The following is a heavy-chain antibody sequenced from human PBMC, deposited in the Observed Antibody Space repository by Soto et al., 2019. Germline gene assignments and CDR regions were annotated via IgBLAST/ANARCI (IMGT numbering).Heavy chain of an antibody. CDR2: INPNSGGT. CDR3: ARCRIAAAGTVFDY. J-gene: IGHJ4*02. V-gene: IGHV1-2*04. Sequence: ASVKVSCKASGYTFTGYYMHWVRQAPGQGLEWMGRINPNSGGTNYAQKFQGWVTMTRDTSISTAYMELSRLRYDDTAVYYCARCRIAAAGTVFDYWGQGTLVTVSS. CDR1: GYTFTGYY. D-gene: IGHD6-13*01.